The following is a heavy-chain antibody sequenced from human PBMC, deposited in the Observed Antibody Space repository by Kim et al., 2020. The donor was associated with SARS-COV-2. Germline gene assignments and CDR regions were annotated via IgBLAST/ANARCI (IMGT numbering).Heavy chain of an antibody. CDR2: FYYSGRT. D-gene: IGHD3-10*01. CDR1: GGSLSSNTYS. Sequence: SETLSLTCTVSGGSLSSNTYSWGWIRQSPWKGLYWIGSFYYSGRTYHNPSLKIRVTISVDTSTNQFSLKLSSVTAADTAVYYCARDRSGSYYPLYYFDY. CDR3: ARDRSGSYYPLYYFDY. J-gene: IGHJ4*01. V-gene: IGHV4-39*07.